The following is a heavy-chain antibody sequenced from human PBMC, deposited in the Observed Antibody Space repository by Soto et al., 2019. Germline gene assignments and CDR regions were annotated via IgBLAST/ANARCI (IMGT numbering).Heavy chain of an antibody. D-gene: IGHD3-9*01. CDR3: ARGDILTGYSSYYYYYYYMDV. CDR1: GGSFSGYY. Sequence: PSETLSLTCAVYGGSFSGYYWSWIRQPPGKGLEWIGEINHSGSTNYNPSLKSRVTISVDTSKNQFSLKLSSVTAADTAVYYCARGDILTGYSSYYYYYYYMDVWGIGTTVTVSS. J-gene: IGHJ6*03. CDR2: INHSGST. V-gene: IGHV4-34*01.